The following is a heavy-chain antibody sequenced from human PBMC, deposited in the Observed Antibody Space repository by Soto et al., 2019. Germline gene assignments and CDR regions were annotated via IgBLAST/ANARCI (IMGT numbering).Heavy chain of an antibody. J-gene: IGHJ4*02. CDR3: AREVPYGYSRFDY. V-gene: IGHV1-3*01. Sequence: QVHLVLSGAEVKKPGASVKVSCKTSGYTFTNNVIHWVRQAPGQRLEWMGWVNAGNDNTKWSREFQGRLTLTKDTSATTAYMELSSLTSEDTAIYFFAREVPYGYSRFDYWGQGTLVTVSA. D-gene: IGHD5-18*01. CDR1: GYTFTNNV. CDR2: VNAGNDNT.